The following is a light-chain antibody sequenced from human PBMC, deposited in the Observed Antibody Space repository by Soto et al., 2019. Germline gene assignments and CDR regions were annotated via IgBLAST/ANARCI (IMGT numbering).Light chain of an antibody. CDR2: GAS. Sequence: EVVLTQSPGTLSLSPGEIATLYFSAGQSISSNYLVWYQQKPGQAPRLLIYGASSRATGVPDRFSGSGSGTDFTLTISRLEPEDFAVYYCQQYGSLITFGQGTRLEIK. CDR1: QSISSNY. CDR3: QQYGSLIT. V-gene: IGKV3-20*01. J-gene: IGKJ5*01.